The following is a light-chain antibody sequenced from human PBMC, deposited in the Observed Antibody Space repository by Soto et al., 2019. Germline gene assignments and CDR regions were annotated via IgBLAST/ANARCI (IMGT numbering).Light chain of an antibody. CDR1: SSDVGGYNY. CDR3: SSYTSSSTLNYV. CDR2: EVS. V-gene: IGLV2-14*01. J-gene: IGLJ1*01. Sequence: QSALTQPASVSGSPGQSITISCTGTSSDVGGYNYVSWYQQHPGKAPKLMIYEVSNRPSGVSNRFSGSKSGNTASLTISGLQAEDEAAYYCSSYTSSSTLNYVFGTGTKVTVL.